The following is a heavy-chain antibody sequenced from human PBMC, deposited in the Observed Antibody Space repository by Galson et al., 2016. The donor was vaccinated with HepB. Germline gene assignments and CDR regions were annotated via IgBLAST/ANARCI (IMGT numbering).Heavy chain of an antibody. CDR3: ARPGGYGGNAFDP. J-gene: IGHJ5*02. V-gene: IGHV3-30-3*01. Sequence: SLRLSCAASGFTFSSYSMHWVRQAPGKGLEWVAVISYDGSNKYYADSVKGRFTISRDNSKNTLYLQMDSLRIEDTAVYYCARPGGYGGNAFDPWGQGTLGTVSS. CDR2: ISYDGSNK. D-gene: IGHD4-23*01. CDR1: GFTFSSYS.